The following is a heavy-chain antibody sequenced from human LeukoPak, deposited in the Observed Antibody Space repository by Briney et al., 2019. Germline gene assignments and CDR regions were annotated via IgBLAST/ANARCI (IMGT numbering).Heavy chain of an antibody. V-gene: IGHV4-59*01. CDR3: ARGATLIVVLSKVDGFDM. Sequence: PSETLSLTCTVSGGSLSSYYWSWIRQPPGKGLEWIGDIYYSGRTNYNPSLKSRVSISVDTSKNQFSLKLTSMTAADTAIYYCARGATLIVVLSKVDGFDMWGQGTMVTVSS. J-gene: IGHJ3*02. CDR1: GGSLSSYY. CDR2: IYYSGRT. D-gene: IGHD3-22*01.